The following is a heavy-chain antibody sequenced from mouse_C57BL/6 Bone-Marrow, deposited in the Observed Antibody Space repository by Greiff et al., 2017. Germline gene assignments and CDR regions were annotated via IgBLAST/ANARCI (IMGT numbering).Heavy chain of an antibody. CDR1: GYTFTDSE. Sequence: QVQLQQSGAELVRPGASVKLSCKASGYTFTDSEMHCVKQTPVHGLEWIGAIDPETCGTAYNPKFKGKATLTADKSSSTAYMELRSQSYEDSVVYCGTSDDGYGAIDDWGQGTSVTVSS. D-gene: IGHD2-3*01. V-gene: IGHV1-23*01. J-gene: IGHJ4*01. CDR3: TSDDGYGAIDD. CDR2: IDPETCGT.